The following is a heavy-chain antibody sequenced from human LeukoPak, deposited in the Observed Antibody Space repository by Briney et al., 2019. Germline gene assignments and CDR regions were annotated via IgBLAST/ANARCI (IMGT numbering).Heavy chain of an antibody. V-gene: IGHV3-74*01. CDR1: GFTFSNNW. Sequence: GGSLRLSCAASGFTFSNNWMHWVRQAPGKGLVWVSRINSDGRTTTYADSVKGRFTISRDNAKNTLYLQMNSLRAEDTAVYYCAMIREGWGQGTLVTVSS. D-gene: IGHD3-22*01. J-gene: IGHJ4*02. CDR3: AMIREG. CDR2: INSDGRTT.